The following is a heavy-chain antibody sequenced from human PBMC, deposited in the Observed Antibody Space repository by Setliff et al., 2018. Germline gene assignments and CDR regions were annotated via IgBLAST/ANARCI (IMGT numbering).Heavy chain of an antibody. CDR3: AREGVDTRSSTDYRYYMDV. J-gene: IGHJ6*03. V-gene: IGHV1-69*05. Sequence: SVKVSCKASGGTFSGYGISWVRQAPGQGLEWMGGTIPIFGSTNYAQKFQDRVTIITDESTSTAYMELSSLRTEDTAVYYCAREGVDTRSSTDYRYYMDVWGKGTTVTVSS. D-gene: IGHD5-18*01. CDR2: TIPIFGST. CDR1: GGTFSGYG.